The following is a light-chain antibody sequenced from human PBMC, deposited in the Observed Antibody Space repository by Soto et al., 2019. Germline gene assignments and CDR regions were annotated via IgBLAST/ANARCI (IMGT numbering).Light chain of an antibody. CDR2: DVG. J-gene: IGLJ1*01. Sequence: QSVLTQPASVSGSPGQSITISCTGTSSDVGGYNSVSWYQQHPGKAPKLVIYDVGNRPSGVSDRFSGSKSGNTASLTISGLQTEYEADYYCASYTTSSTYVFGTGTQLTVL. CDR3: ASYTTSSTYV. CDR1: SSDVGGYNS. V-gene: IGLV2-14*01.